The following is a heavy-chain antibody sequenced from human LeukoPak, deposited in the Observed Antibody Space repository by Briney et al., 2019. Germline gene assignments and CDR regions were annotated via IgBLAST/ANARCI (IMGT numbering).Heavy chain of an antibody. Sequence: PGGSLRLSCAASGFTFSNYAMHWVRQASGKGLEWVAVISYDGSDKYYADSVKGRFTISRDNSKNTLYLQMNSLRAEDTAVYYCARSLATSYYYMDVWGKGTTVTVSS. J-gene: IGHJ6*03. CDR2: ISYDGSDK. CDR1: GFTFSNYA. V-gene: IGHV3-30*04. CDR3: ARSLATSYYYMDV. D-gene: IGHD5-12*01.